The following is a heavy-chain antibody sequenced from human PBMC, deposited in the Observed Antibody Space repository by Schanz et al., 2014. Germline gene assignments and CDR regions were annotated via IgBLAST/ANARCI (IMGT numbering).Heavy chain of an antibody. CDR1: GGSISSGVHY. J-gene: IGHJ2*01. CDR2: VYTSGST. D-gene: IGHD1-1*01. V-gene: IGHV4-61*02. CDR3: ARDTTWRLDL. Sequence: QVLLQESGPVLVKPSETLSLTCTVSGGSISSGVHYWSWVRQPAGRGLEWIGRVYTSGSTNYNPSPKSRVTISLDTSKNQFSLTLTSLTAADTAVDYCARDTTWRLDLWGRGTLVTVSS.